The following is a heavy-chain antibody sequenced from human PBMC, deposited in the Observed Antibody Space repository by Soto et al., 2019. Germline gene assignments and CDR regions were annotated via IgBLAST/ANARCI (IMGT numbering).Heavy chain of an antibody. Sequence: EVQLVESGGGLVQPGGSLRLSCAASGFTFSTYWMSWVRQAPGKGLEWVANINQDGRAQWCVDSVKGRFTISRDNAKKSLYLQMNSLRLEDTAVYYCARGDYHDTSGPFSDAFDIWGQGTMVTVSS. CDR3: ARGDYHDTSGPFSDAFDI. D-gene: IGHD3-22*01. CDR1: GFTFSTYW. V-gene: IGHV3-7*04. CDR2: INQDGRAQ. J-gene: IGHJ3*02.